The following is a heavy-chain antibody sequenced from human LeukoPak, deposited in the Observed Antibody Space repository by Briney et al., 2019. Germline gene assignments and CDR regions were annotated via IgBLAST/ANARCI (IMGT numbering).Heavy chain of an antibody. CDR2: INPSGGST. V-gene: IGHV1-46*01. J-gene: IGHJ6*04. CDR1: GYTFTSYG. D-gene: IGHD3-10*01. CDR3: ARDERDTMVRGVAAPYYYGMDV. Sequence: EASVKVSCKASGYTFTSYGISWVRQAPGQGLEWMGIINPSGGSTSYAQKFQGRVTMTRDTSTSTVYMELSSLRSEDTAVYYCARDERDTMVRGVAAPYYYGMDVWGKGTTVTVSS.